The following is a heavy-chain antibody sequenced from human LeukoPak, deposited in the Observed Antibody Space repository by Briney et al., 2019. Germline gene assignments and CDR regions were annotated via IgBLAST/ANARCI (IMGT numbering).Heavy chain of an antibody. CDR2: TYYSGRT. Sequence: PSETLSLTCTVSGGSMTYYYWAWIRQPPGKTLEWIGYTYYSGRTDYNPSLKGQVSISVDRSRSSNQFSLTLSSVTAADTAVYYCARVSSVITTSFDYWGQGILVTVSS. J-gene: IGHJ4*02. D-gene: IGHD3-22*01. V-gene: IGHV4-59*01. CDR1: GGSMTYYY. CDR3: ARVSSVITTSFDY.